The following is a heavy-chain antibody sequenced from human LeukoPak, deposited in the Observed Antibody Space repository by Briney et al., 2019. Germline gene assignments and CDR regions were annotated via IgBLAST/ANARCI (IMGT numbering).Heavy chain of an antibody. CDR1: GFTFSSYG. CDR2: IRYDGSNK. Sequence: GGSLRLSCAASGFTFSSYGMHWVRQAPGKGLEWVAFIRYDGSNKYYADSVKGRFTISRNNSKNTLYLQMNSLRAEDTAVYYCAKEAYSSGWYWLDYWGQGTLVTVSS. CDR3: AKEAYSSGWYWLDY. D-gene: IGHD6-19*01. V-gene: IGHV3-30*02. J-gene: IGHJ4*02.